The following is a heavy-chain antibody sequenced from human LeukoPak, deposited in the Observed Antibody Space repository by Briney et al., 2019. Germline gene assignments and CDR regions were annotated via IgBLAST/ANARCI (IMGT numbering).Heavy chain of an antibody. J-gene: IGHJ4*02. CDR1: GFTFSSYA. D-gene: IGHD6-13*01. Sequence: GGSLRLSCAASGFTFSSYAMNWVRQAPGKGLEWVSYISSSSSTIYYADSVKGRFTISRDNAKNSLYLQMNSLRAEDTAVYYCARDGSLGISRYSFDYWGQGTLVTVSS. CDR3: ARDGSLGISRYSFDY. CDR2: ISSSSSTI. V-gene: IGHV3-48*01.